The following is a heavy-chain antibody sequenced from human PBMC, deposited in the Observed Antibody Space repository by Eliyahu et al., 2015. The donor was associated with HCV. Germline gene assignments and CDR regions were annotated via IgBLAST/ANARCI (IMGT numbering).Heavy chain of an antibody. CDR1: GFTFSDXA. D-gene: IGHD2-15*01. CDR3: ATRGGYCSGGGCPVVDYYYHGMDG. Sequence: EVQLFESGGGLVQPGESLRLXXAAXGFTFSDXAMXWVRRAPGKGLEWVSGISGSGDSTYYADSVKGRFTISRDNSKNILYLQMNSLRAEDTAVYYCATRGGYCSGGGCPVVDYYYHGMDGWGQGTTVTVSS. J-gene: IGHJ6*02. CDR2: ISGSGDST. V-gene: IGHV3-23*01.